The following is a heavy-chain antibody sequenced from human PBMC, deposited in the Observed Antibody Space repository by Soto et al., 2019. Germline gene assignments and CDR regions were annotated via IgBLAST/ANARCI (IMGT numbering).Heavy chain of an antibody. CDR3: ARGHRAMEYYYYYGMDV. V-gene: IGHV4-59*01. Sequence: PSETLSLTCSVSGGSISSSFWIWIRQPPGKELEWIGYISYSGSTTYNPSLKSRITLSVDTSKNQFSLRVASVTAADTAVYYCARGHRAMEYYYYYGMDVWGQGTTVTVSS. D-gene: IGHD5-18*01. J-gene: IGHJ6*02. CDR2: ISYSGST. CDR1: GGSISSSF.